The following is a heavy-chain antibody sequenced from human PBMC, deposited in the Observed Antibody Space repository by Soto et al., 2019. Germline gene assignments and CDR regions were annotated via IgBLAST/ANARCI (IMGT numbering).Heavy chain of an antibody. J-gene: IGHJ5*02. Sequence: QVQLVQSGAEVKKPGASVKVSCKASGYTFTSYGISWVRQAPGQGLEWMGWISAYNGNTNYAQKLQGRVTMTTDTXTXXAYMELRSLRSDDTAVYYCARVGPYSPLPWSGFDPWGQGTLVTVSS. D-gene: IGHD2-15*01. CDR3: ARVGPYSPLPWSGFDP. CDR2: ISAYNGNT. CDR1: GYTFTSYG. V-gene: IGHV1-18*01.